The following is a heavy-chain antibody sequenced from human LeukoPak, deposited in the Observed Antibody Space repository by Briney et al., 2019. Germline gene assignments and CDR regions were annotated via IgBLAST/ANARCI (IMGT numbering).Heavy chain of an antibody. D-gene: IGHD6-6*01. CDR3: AREVFGSSSYYYYYMDV. CDR2: IYPGGST. V-gene: IGHV4-4*07. CDR1: GGSSSSYY. Sequence: SETLSLTCTVSGGSSSSYYWSWIRQPAGKGLEWIGRIYPGGSTNYNPSLKSRVTMSVDASQKQLSLKLSSVTAADTAVYYCAREVFGSSSYYYYYMDVWGKGTTVTVSS. J-gene: IGHJ6*03.